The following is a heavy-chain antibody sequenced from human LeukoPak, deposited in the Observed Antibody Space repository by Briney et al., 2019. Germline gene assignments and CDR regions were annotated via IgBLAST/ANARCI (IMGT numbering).Heavy chain of an antibody. CDR3: AKSQYDILTGYTYYFDY. V-gene: IGHV3-30*02. Sequence: GGSLRLSCAASGFTFSTYGMHWVRQAPGKGLEWVAFIRYDGRNKYYADSVKGRFTISRDNSKNTLYLQMNSLRAEDTAVYYCAKSQYDILTGYTYYFDYWGQGTLVTVSS. D-gene: IGHD3-9*01. J-gene: IGHJ4*02. CDR2: IRYDGRNK. CDR1: GFTFSTYG.